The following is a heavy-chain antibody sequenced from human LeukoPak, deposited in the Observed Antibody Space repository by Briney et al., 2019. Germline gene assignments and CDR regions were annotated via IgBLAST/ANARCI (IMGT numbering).Heavy chain of an antibody. Sequence: SETLSLTCAVYGGSFSGYYWSWIRQPPGKGLEWIGEINHSGSTNYNPSLKSRVTISVDTSRNQFSLKLSSVTAADTAVYYCARGLAYMIVVVIHRWAFDIWGQGTMVTVSS. V-gene: IGHV4-34*01. D-gene: IGHD3-22*01. CDR3: ARGLAYMIVVVIHRWAFDI. J-gene: IGHJ3*02. CDR2: INHSGST. CDR1: GGSFSGYY.